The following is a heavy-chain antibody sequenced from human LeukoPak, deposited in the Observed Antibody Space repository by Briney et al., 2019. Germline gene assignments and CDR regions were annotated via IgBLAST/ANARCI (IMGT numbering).Heavy chain of an antibody. CDR1: GYTFTSYY. CDR3: ARGRRGYYGDYEGVFDI. J-gene: IGHJ3*02. V-gene: IGHV1-46*01. D-gene: IGHD4-17*01. Sequence: WASVKVSCKASGYTFTSYYMHWVRQAPGQGLEWMGIINPSGDSTSYAQKFQGRVTVTRDTSTSTVYMELSSLRSEDTAVYYCARGRRGYYGDYEGVFDIWGQGTMVTVSS. CDR2: INPSGDST.